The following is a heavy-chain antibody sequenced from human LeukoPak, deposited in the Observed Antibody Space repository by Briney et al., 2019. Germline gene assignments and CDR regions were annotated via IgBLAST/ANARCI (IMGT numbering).Heavy chain of an antibody. CDR3: AKVGGYYYDSSGYAL. D-gene: IGHD3-22*01. CDR2: ISSSGSTI. Sequence: GGSLRLSCAASGFTFSSYEMNWVRQAPGKGLEWVSYISSSGSTIYYADSVKGRFTISRDNAKNSLYLQMNSLRAEDTAVYYCAKVGGYYYDSSGYALWGQGTMVTVSS. J-gene: IGHJ3*01. CDR1: GFTFSSYE. V-gene: IGHV3-48*03.